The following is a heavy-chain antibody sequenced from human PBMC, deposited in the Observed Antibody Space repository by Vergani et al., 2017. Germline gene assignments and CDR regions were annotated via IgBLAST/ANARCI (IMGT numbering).Heavy chain of an antibody. J-gene: IGHJ6*03. V-gene: IGHV3-33*08. CDR2: IWYDGSNK. CDR1: GFTFSSYG. Sequence: VQLVESGGGLVQPGRSLRLSCAASGFTFSSYGMHWVRQAPGKGLEWVAVIWYDGSNKYYADSVKGRFTISRDNSKNSLYLQMNSLRAEDTAVYYCARAGRGSGSPTYYYYYMDVWGKGTTVTVSS. CDR3: ARAGRGSGSPTYYYYYMDV. D-gene: IGHD3-10*01.